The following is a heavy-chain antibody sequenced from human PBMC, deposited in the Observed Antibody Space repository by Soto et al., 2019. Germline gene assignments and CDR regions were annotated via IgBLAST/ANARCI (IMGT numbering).Heavy chain of an antibody. CDR2: ISASSGDA. CDR1: GYTFATYG. Sequence: QVQLVQSGGEVRKPGASVKISCQASGYTFATYGITWVRQAPGQGLEWMGWISASSGDAKYAQKIQGRVTMTTDTSTSTVYMELKSLRYDDTAIYYCARCPSSGRAGGYLLYYLDVWGKGTTVTVSS. CDR3: ARCPSSGRAGGYLLYYLDV. V-gene: IGHV1-18*01. J-gene: IGHJ6*03. D-gene: IGHD6-25*01.